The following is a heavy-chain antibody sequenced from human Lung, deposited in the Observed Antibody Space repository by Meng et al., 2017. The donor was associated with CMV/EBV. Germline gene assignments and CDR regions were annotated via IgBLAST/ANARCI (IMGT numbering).Heavy chain of an antibody. V-gene: IGHV3-49*04. CDR1: GFTFGDYA. CDR3: TRSYDSTGYYPEYFQH. Sequence: GESLKISCTASGFTFGDYAMSWVRQAPGRGLEWVGLIRSKAYGGTTEYAASVKGRFTISRDDSKVIAYLQMNSLKSEDTAVYYSTRSYDSTGYYPEYFQHWGQGTLVTVSS. J-gene: IGHJ1*01. D-gene: IGHD3-22*01. CDR2: IRSKAYGGTT.